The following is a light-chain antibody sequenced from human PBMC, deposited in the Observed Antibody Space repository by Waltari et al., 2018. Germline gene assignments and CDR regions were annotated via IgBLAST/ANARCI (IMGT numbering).Light chain of an antibody. CDR2: VNSDGSH. CDR1: SGPSSNI. V-gene: IGLV4-69*01. CDR3: ETGGHGTWV. Sequence: QLVLTQSPSVSASLGASVKLTCTLSSGPSSNIIAWLQQQPEKGPRFLMKVNSDGSHTKGDDIPDRFSGSSSGAERYLTISGLQSEDEAEYYCETGGHGTWVIGGGTKVTVL. J-gene: IGLJ3*02.